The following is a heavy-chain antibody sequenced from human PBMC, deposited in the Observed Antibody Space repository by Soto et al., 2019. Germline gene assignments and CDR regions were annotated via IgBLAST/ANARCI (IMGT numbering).Heavy chain of an antibody. J-gene: IGHJ6*02. Sequence: AGGSLRLSCAASGFTFSSYSMNWVRQAPGKGLEWVSSISSSSSYIYYADSVKGRFTISRDNAKNSLYLQMNSLRAEDTAVYYCAREARRYYGSGSEYAMDVWGQGTTVTVSS. D-gene: IGHD3-10*01. CDR3: AREARRYYGSGSEYAMDV. CDR1: GFTFSSYS. V-gene: IGHV3-21*01. CDR2: ISSSSSYI.